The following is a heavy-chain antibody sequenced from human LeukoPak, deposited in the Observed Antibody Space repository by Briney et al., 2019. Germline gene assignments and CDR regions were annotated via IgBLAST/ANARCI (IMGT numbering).Heavy chain of an antibody. D-gene: IGHD2-15*01. V-gene: IGHV3-23*01. J-gene: IGHJ4*02. Sequence: GGSLRLSCAASGFTFSSYAMSWVRQAPGKGLEWVSVISGSGGTTHYADSAKGRFTISRDNSKNTLYLQMNSLRGEDTAVYYCAKADFCRGGTCYDFDYWGQGTLITVSS. CDR3: AKADFCRGGTCYDFDY. CDR2: ISGSGGTT. CDR1: GFTFSSYA.